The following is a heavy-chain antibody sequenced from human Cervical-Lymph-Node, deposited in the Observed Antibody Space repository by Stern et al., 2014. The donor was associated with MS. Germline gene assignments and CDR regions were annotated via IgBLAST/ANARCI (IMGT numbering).Heavy chain of an antibody. V-gene: IGHV3-13*01. CDR3: ARGGSSSSYFDY. Sequence: EVQLDESGGGLVQPGGSLRLSCAASGFTFSSYGMHWVRQAPGQGLEWVSAIGTAGDTYYHGPVKRRITIFRENAKNSLYLQMNSLRAGDTAVYYCARGGSSSSYFDYWGQGTLVTVSS. CDR1: GFTFSSYG. CDR2: IGTAGDT. J-gene: IGHJ4*02. D-gene: IGHD6-13*01.